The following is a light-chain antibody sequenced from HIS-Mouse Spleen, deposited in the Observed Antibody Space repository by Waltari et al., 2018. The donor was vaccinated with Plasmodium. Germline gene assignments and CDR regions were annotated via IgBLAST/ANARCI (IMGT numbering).Light chain of an antibody. CDR3: QQLNSYPLYT. V-gene: IGKV1-9*01. CDR1: QGISSY. J-gene: IGKJ2*01. CDR2: AAS. Sequence: DIQLTQSPSFLSASVGDRVTITCRASQGISSYLAWYQQKPGKAPKLQIYAASTLQSGVPSRFSGSGSGTEFTLTISSLQPEDFATYYCQQLNSYPLYTFGQGTKLEIK.